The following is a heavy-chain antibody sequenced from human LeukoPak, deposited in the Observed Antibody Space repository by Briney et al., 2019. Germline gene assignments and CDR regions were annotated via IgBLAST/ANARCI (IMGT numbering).Heavy chain of an antibody. Sequence: GASVKVSCKASGYTFTSYDINWVRQATGQGLEWMGWMNPNSGNTGYAQKFQGRVTMTRNTSISTAYMELSSLRSEDTAVYYCARRSGLGIGFGYYYYYMDVWGKGTPVTVSS. V-gene: IGHV1-8*01. D-gene: IGHD3-3*01. J-gene: IGHJ6*03. CDR1: GYTFTSYD. CDR3: ARRSGLGIGFGYYYYYMDV. CDR2: MNPNSGNT.